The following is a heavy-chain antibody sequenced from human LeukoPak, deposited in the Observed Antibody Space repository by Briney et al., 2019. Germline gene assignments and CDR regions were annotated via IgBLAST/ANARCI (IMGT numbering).Heavy chain of an antibody. CDR1: GCSISSYY. J-gene: IGHJ4*02. V-gene: IGHV4-4*07. CDR3: ARSYYYDSSGYTDDY. D-gene: IGHD3-22*01. Sequence: LSETLSLTCNASGCSISSYYWSWIRQPAGKGLEWIGRIYTSGSTNYNPSLKSRVTMSVDTSKNQFSLKLSSVTAADTAVYYCARSYYYDSSGYTDDYWGQGTLVTVSS. CDR2: IYTSGST.